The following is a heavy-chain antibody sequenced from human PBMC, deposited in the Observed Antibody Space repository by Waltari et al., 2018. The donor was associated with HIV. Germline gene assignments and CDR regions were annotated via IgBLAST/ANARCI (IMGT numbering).Heavy chain of an antibody. V-gene: IGHV3-21*01. CDR2: ISSSSSYI. CDR3: ARGGGNSGDY. D-gene: IGHD2-21*02. J-gene: IGHJ4*02. Sequence: EVQLVESGGGLVKPGGSLRLSCAASGFPFRTYSRNWVRQAPGKGLEWVSSISSSSSYIYYADSVKGRFTISRDNAKNSLYLQMNSLRAEDTAVYYCARGGGNSGDYWGQGTLVTVSS. CDR1: GFPFRTYS.